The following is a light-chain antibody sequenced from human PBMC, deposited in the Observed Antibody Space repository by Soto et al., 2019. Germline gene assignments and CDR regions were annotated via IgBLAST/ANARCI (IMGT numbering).Light chain of an antibody. CDR3: LQDYSYPYT. J-gene: IGKJ2*01. CDR2: AAS. V-gene: IGKV1-6*01. Sequence: AIQMTQSPSSLSASVGDRVTITCRASQDIRSDLGWYQQKPGGAPKLLIYAASNLHSGVPSRFSGSGSGTDFTLSISSLQPEEFATYYCLQDYSYPYTFGQGTKLEIK. CDR1: QDIRSD.